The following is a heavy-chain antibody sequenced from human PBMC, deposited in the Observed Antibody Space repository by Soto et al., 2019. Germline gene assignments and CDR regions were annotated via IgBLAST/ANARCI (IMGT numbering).Heavy chain of an antibody. CDR3: AKGGSGNYLTYYYYYGMDV. V-gene: IGHV3-30*18. CDR2: ISYDGNNK. Sequence: RRLSCEASGFTFRNNGMHWVRQVPGKGLEWVAVISYDGNNKYYADSVKGRFTISRDNSKNTVYLQMNNLRAEDTAMYYCAKGGSGNYLTYYYYYGMDVWGQGTTVTVSS. CDR1: GFTFRNNG. J-gene: IGHJ6*02. D-gene: IGHD3-22*01.